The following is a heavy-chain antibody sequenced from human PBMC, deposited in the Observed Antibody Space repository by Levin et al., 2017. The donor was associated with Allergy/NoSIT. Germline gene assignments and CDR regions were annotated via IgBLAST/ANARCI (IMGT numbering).Heavy chain of an antibody. Sequence: PGGSLRLSCAASGFTFSTYYMTWVRQAPGKGLEWVANMEPDGSGTYYVDSVKGRFTISRDNAKNSLYLQMNSLRAEDAAVYYCARDYSYVMDVGGQGTTVTVSS. J-gene: IGHJ6*02. CDR3: ARDYSYVMDV. V-gene: IGHV3-7*01. CDR1: GFTFSTYY. CDR2: MEPDGSGT.